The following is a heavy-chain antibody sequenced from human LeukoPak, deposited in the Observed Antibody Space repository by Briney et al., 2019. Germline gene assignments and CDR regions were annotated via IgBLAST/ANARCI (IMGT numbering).Heavy chain of an antibody. CDR1: GGSISSSSYY. CDR2: IYYSGST. Sequence: SETLSLTCTVSGGSISSSSYYWGWIRQPPGKGLEWIGSIYYSGSTYYNPSLKSRVTISVDTSKNQFSLKLSSVTAADTAVYYCATSIVGATFVGPQFDYWGQGTLVTVSS. CDR3: ATSIVGATFVGPQFDY. J-gene: IGHJ4*02. D-gene: IGHD1-26*01. V-gene: IGHV4-39*07.